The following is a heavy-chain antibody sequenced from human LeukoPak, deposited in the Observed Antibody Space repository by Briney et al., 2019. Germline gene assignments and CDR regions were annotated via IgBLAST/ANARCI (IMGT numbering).Heavy chain of an antibody. J-gene: IGHJ5*01. CDR3: ARGRVYSRDWFDF. V-gene: IGHV3-64*02. CDR2: ISSDGGTT. Sequence: PGGSLRLSCVASGVTFSTYSMHWVRQAPGRGLEYVSAISSDGGTTYYVDSVKGRFTISRDNSKNTLYLQMGSLRVEDMAVYYCARGRVYSRDWFDFWGQGTLVTVSS. CDR1: GVTFSTYS. D-gene: IGHD5-18*01.